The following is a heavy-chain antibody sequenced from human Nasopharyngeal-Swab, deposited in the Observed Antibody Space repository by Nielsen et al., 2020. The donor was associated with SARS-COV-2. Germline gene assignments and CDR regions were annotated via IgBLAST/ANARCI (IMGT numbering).Heavy chain of an antibody. CDR3: ARNMGYFHTSIWLDP. J-gene: IGHJ5*02. V-gene: IGHV5-51*01. Sequence: GESLKISCQTSGYDFAGYWIAWVRQEPGQGLEWMGIIYPDHSGTKYSPSFRGQVTFSVDKSISTAYLQWSNLEASDTAMYYCARNMGYFHTSIWLDPWGQGTLVTVSS. CDR2: IYPDHSGT. D-gene: IGHD2/OR15-2a*01. CDR1: GYDFAGYW.